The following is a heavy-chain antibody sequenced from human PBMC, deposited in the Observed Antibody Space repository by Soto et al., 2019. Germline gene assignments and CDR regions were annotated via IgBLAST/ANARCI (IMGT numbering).Heavy chain of an antibody. J-gene: IGHJ4*02. CDR3: ARLATRYYFDY. CDR1: GGSISSYY. CDR2: IYYSGST. Sequence: TSETLSLTCTVSGGSISSYYWSWIRQPPGKGLKWIGYIYYSGSTNYNPSLKSRVTISVDTSKNQFSLKMSSVTAADTAVYYCARLATRYYFDYWGQGTLVTVSS. V-gene: IGHV4-59*01. D-gene: IGHD1-1*01.